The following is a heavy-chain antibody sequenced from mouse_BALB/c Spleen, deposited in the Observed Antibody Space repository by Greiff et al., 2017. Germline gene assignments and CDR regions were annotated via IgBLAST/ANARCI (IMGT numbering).Heavy chain of an antibody. CDR1: GYTFTSYW. D-gene: IGHD2-1*01. J-gene: IGHJ2*01. CDR3: ASRGYGNSFDY. CDR2: INPSSGYT. V-gene: IGHV1S26*01. Sequence: QVQLQQPGSELVRPGASVKLSCKASGYTFTSYWMHWVKQRPGQGLEWIGYINPSSGYTNYNQKFKDKATLTADKSSSTAYMQLSSLTSEDSAVYYCASRGYGNSFDYWGQGTTLTVSS.